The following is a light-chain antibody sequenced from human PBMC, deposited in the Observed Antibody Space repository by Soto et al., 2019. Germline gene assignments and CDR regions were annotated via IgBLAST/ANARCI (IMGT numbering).Light chain of an antibody. CDR3: QQYNNWPRT. CDR1: QSVSSD. Sequence: EIVRTQSPATLSVSPGERATLSCRASQSVSSDLAWYHQKPGQAPRLLIYGASTRATGIPARFSGSGSGTEFTLTINSLQSEDFAVYYCQQYNNWPRTFGQGTKVEIK. V-gene: IGKV3-15*01. J-gene: IGKJ1*01. CDR2: GAS.